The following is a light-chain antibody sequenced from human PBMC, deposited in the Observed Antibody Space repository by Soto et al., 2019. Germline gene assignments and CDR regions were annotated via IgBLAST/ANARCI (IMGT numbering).Light chain of an antibody. Sequence: DIQMTQSPSTLSASVGDRVTITCRASQSLGIWLAWYQQKPGKAPKLLIYKASSLESGVPSRFSCSGSGTEFTLTISSLQPDDFATYYCQQYNYYSTFGQGTKVEIK. CDR3: QQYNYYST. V-gene: IGKV1-5*03. CDR1: QSLGIW. CDR2: KAS. J-gene: IGKJ1*01.